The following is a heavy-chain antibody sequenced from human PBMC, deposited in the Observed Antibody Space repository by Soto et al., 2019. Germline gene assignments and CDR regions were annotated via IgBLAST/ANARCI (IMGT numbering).Heavy chain of an antibody. CDR3: ARSAYCTNGVCYGDYYYYYMDV. J-gene: IGHJ6*03. V-gene: IGHV6-1*01. Sequence: PSQTLSLTCAISGDSVSSNSAAWNWIRQSPSRGLEWLGRTYYRSKWYNDYAVSVKSRITINPDTSKNQFSLQLNSVTPEDTAVYYCARSAYCTNGVCYGDYYYYYMDVWGKGTTVTVSS. CDR2: TYYRSKWYN. D-gene: IGHD2-8*01. CDR1: GDSVSSNSAA.